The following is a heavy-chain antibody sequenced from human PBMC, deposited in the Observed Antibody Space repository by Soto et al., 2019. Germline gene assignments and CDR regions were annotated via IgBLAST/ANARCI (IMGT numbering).Heavy chain of an antibody. V-gene: IGHV1-18*01. J-gene: IGHJ5*02. D-gene: IGHD6-6*01. CDR3: ARALSIAARGDWFDP. CDR2: ISAYNGNT. CDR1: GYTFTSYG. Sequence: EASVKVSCKASGYTFTSYGISWVRQAPGQGLEWMGWISAYNGNTNYAQKLQGRVTMTTDTSTSTAYMELRSLRSDDTAVYYCARALSIAARGDWFDPWGQGTLVTVSS.